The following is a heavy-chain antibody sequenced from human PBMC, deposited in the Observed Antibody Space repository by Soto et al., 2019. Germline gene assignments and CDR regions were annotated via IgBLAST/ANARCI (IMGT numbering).Heavy chain of an antibody. V-gene: IGHV4-30-2*02. Sequence: SETLSLTCAVSGGSISSGGYSWSWIRQPPGKGLEWIGYIYHSGSTYYNPSLKSRVTISVDRSQNQFSLMLSSVTAADTAVYYCARPRSSGYAGEFDYWGQGTLVTVSS. CDR3: ARPRSSGYAGEFDY. CDR2: IYHSGST. J-gene: IGHJ4*02. D-gene: IGHD3-22*01. CDR1: GGSISSGGYS.